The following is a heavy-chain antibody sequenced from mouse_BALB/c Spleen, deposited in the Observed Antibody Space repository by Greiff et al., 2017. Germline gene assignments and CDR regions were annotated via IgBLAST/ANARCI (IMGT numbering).Heavy chain of an antibody. CDR1: GYTFTSYT. V-gene: IGHV1-4*01. D-gene: IGHD1-2*01. CDR2: INPSSGYT. Sequence: VQLQQSGAELARPGASVKMSCKASGYTFTSYTMHWVKQRPGQGLEWIGYINPSSGYTNYNQKFKDKATLTADKSSSTAYMQLSSLTSEDSAVYYCARSGLTTATGAYWGQGTTLTVSS. J-gene: IGHJ2*01. CDR3: ARSGLTTATGAY.